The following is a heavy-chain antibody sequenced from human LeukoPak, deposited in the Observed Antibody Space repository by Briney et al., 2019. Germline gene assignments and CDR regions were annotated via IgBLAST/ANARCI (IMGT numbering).Heavy chain of an antibody. CDR2: IRYDGSNK. CDR3: AKDRARQWLLFDY. CDR1: GFTFSSYG. Sequence: GGSLRLSCAASGFTFSSYGMHWVRQAPGKGLEWVAFIRYDGSNKYYADSVKGRFTISRDNSKNTLYLQMNSLRAEDTAVYYCAKDRARQWLLFDYWGQGTLVTVSS. J-gene: IGHJ4*02. V-gene: IGHV3-30*02. D-gene: IGHD3-22*01.